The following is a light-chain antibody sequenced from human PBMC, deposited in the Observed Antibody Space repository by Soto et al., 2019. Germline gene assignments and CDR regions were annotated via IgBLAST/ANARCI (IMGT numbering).Light chain of an antibody. J-gene: IGKJ1*01. CDR3: QQSYSTPPT. Sequence: DIQMTQSPSSLSASVGDRVTITCRASQSISSYLNWYQQKPGKAPKLLIYAASSLQSGVPSRFSGSGSGTAFTLTISMPHPEDFATYYCQQSYSTPPTFSQGTKVEIK. CDR2: AAS. V-gene: IGKV1-39*01. CDR1: QSISSY.